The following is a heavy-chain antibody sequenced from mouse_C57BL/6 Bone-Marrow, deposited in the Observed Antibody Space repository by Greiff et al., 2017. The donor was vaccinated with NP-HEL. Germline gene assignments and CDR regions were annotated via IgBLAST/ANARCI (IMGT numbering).Heavy chain of an antibody. CDR3: ARCYYGPLAY. CDR2: INPNNGGT. CDR1: GYTFTDYY. J-gene: IGHJ3*01. D-gene: IGHD1-1*01. Sequence: VQLQQSGPELVQPGASVKISCKASGYTFTDYYMNWVKQSHGKSLEWIGDINPNNGGTSYNQKFKGKATLTVDKSSSTAYMELRSLTSEDSAVYYCARCYYGPLAYWGQGTLVTVSA. V-gene: IGHV1-26*01.